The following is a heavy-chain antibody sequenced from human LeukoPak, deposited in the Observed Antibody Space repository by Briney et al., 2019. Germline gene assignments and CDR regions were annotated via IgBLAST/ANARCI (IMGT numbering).Heavy chain of an antibody. D-gene: IGHD6-13*01. CDR3: ARLKQQLVHWYFDL. Sequence: GSLRLSCAASGFTFSSYGMSWVRQPPGKGLKWIGNIYYSGYTTYSPSLRSRVTMSVDTSKNQFSLKLSSVTAADTAVYYCARLKQQLVHWYFDLWGRGTLVTVSS. CDR1: GFTFSSYG. CDR2: IYYSGYT. V-gene: IGHV4-59*12. J-gene: IGHJ2*01.